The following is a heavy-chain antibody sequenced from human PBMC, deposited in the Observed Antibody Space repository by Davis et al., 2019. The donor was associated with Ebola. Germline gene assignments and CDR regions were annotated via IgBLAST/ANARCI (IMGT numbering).Heavy chain of an antibody. CDR3: ARGTEYYDFWSGAPRGNWFDP. J-gene: IGHJ5*02. Sequence: GESLKISCAASGFTFSSYSMHWVRQAPGKGLEWVSSISSSSSYIYYADSVKGRFTISRDNAKNSLYLQMNTLRAEDTAVYYCARGTEYYDFWSGAPRGNWFDPWGQGTLVSVSS. D-gene: IGHD3-3*01. V-gene: IGHV3-21*01. CDR1: GFTFSSYS. CDR2: ISSSSSYI.